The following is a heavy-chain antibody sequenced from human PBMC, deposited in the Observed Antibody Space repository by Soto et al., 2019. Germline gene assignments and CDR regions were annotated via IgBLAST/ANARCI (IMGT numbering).Heavy chain of an antibody. CDR3: ARDPFTLIRGVIPYLDH. CDR2: FDPVDGET. CDR1: GYTLTELS. J-gene: IGHJ4*02. V-gene: IGHV1-24*01. D-gene: IGHD3-10*01. Sequence: GASVKVSCKVSGYTLTELSMHWVRQAPGKGLEWMGGFDPVDGETIYAQKFQGRVTITRDTSASTGYMELTSLRSEDTAVYYCARDPFTLIRGVIPYLDHWGQGTPVTVSS.